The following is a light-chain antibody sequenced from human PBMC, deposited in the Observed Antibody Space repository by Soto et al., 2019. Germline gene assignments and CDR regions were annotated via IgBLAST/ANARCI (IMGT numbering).Light chain of an antibody. Sequence: DIQMTQSPSSLSASVGDRVTITCRSRQNIGAVLQWDQQKPEKAPNLQVYDASSLQSWDPSRFIGSRSGTDFALAIYNLQPEDFGTDYCQQTYSTFVSFGGGTKVDIK. CDR2: DAS. V-gene: IGKV1-39*01. J-gene: IGKJ4*01. CDR1: QNIGAV. CDR3: QQTYSTFVS.